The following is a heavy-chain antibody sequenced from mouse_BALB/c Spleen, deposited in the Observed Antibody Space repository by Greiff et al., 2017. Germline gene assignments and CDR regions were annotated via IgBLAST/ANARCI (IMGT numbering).Heavy chain of an antibody. V-gene: IGHV5-12-1*01. CDR2: ISSGGGST. Sequence: EVMLVESGGGLVKPGGSLKLSCAASGFAFSSYDMSWVRQTPEKRLEWVAYISSGGGSTYYPDTVKGRFTISRDNAKNTLYLQMSSLKSEDTAMYYCARQMGYYGSSWFAYWGQGTLVTVSA. D-gene: IGHD1-1*01. CDR3: ARQMGYYGSSWFAY. CDR1: GFAFSSYD. J-gene: IGHJ3*01.